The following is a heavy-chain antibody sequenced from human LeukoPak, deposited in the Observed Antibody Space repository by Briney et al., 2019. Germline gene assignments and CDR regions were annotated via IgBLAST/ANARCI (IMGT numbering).Heavy chain of an antibody. CDR3: AKDGGTGDPTYYFDY. Sequence: GGSLRLSCAASGFTFSSYGMHWVRQAPGKGLEGVAFIRYDGRNKYYTDSVKGRFTISRDNSKNTLYLQMNSLRAEDTALYYCAKDGGTGDPTYYFDYWGQGTLVTVSS. CDR1: GFTFSSYG. CDR2: IRYDGRNK. V-gene: IGHV3-30*02. J-gene: IGHJ4*02. D-gene: IGHD2-8*02.